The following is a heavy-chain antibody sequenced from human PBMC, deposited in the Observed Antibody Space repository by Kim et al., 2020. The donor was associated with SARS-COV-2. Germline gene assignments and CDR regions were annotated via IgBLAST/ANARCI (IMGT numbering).Heavy chain of an antibody. Sequence: YTPSLKSRVSISVDTSKTQCSLNLSSVTAADTAVYYCAREPDGENWFDPWGEGTLVTVSS. CDR3: AREPDGENWFDP. J-gene: IGHJ5*02. V-gene: IGHV4-31*02. D-gene: IGHD7-27*01.